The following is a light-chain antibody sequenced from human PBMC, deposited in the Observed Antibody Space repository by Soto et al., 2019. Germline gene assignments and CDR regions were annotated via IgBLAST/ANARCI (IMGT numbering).Light chain of an antibody. CDR3: QQRANWPLTT. Sequence: EIVLTQSPATLSLSPGERATLSCRASQSVGNFLAWYQQKPGQAPRLLIYDASNRATGIPARFSGSGSGTDFTLTIRSLEPEDFAIYYCQQRANWPLTTFGHGTRLEIK. CDR2: DAS. CDR1: QSVGNF. J-gene: IGKJ5*01. V-gene: IGKV3-11*01.